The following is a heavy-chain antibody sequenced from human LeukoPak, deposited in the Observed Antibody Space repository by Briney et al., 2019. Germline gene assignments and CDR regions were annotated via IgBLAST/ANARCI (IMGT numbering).Heavy chain of an antibody. D-gene: IGHD3-22*01. CDR3: ARHSDSPNYPDTDSFDL. J-gene: IGHJ3*01. CDR1: GGTFSSYA. V-gene: IGHV1-69*13. Sequence: GASVKVSCKASGGTFSSYAISWVRQAPGQGLEWMGGIIPIFGTANYAQKFQGRVTITADESTSTAYMELSSLRSEDTAVYYCARHSDSPNYPDTDSFDLWGQGTTVTVSS. CDR2: IIPIFGTA.